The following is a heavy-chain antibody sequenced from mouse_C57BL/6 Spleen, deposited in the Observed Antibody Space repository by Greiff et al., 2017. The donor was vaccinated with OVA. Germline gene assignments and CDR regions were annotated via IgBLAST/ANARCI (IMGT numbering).Heavy chain of an antibody. D-gene: IGHD2-4*01. CDR1: GYTFTSYW. CDR2: IHPNSGST. CDR3: APGRDYDPWFAY. J-gene: IGHJ3*01. Sequence: QVQLQQPGAELVKPGASVKLSCKASGYTFTSYWMHWVKQRPGPGLEWIGMIHPNSGSTNYNEKFKSKATLTVDKSSSTAYMQLRSLTSEDSAVYYCAPGRDYDPWFAYWGQGTLVTVSA. V-gene: IGHV1-64*01.